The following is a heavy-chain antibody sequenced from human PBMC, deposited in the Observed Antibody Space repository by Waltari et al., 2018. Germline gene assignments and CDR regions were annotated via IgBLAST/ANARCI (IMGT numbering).Heavy chain of an antibody. J-gene: IGHJ3*02. Sequence: QVQLQESGPGLVKPSETLSLTCAVSGYSISSGYYWGWIRQPPGKGLEWIGSIYHSGSTYYNPSLKSRVTISVDTSKNQFSLKLSSVTAADTAVYYCARDLRRSSSWYGRHDAFDIWGQGTMVTVSS. V-gene: IGHV4-38-2*02. D-gene: IGHD6-13*01. CDR2: IYHSGST. CDR3: ARDLRRSSSWYGRHDAFDI. CDR1: GYSISSGYY.